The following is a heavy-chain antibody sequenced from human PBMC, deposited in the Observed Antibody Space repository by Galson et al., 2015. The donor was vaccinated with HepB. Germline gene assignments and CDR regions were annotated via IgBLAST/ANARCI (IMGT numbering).Heavy chain of an antibody. CDR1: GYTLTELS. CDR3: ATGRIGTVTTSRYYGMDV. Sequence: SVKVSCKVSGYTLTELSMHWVRQAPGKGLEWMGGFEPEDGETIYAQKFQGRVTMTEDTSTDTAYMELSSLRSEDTAVYYCATGRIGTVTTSRYYGMDVWGQGTTVTVSS. J-gene: IGHJ6*02. V-gene: IGHV1-24*01. CDR2: FEPEDGET. D-gene: IGHD4-17*01.